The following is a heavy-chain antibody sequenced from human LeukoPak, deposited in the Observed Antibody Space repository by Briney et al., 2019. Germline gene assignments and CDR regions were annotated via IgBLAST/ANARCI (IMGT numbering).Heavy chain of an antibody. D-gene: IGHD3-10*02. V-gene: IGHV3-15*01. CDR1: GFTLSNAW. Sequence: GGSLRLSCAASGFTLSNAWMSWVSQAPGKGLEWDGRIKSKTDGGTTDYAAPVKGRFTISRDDSKNTLYLQMNSLKTEDTAVYSCTTDLFDTQVNFLGFDYWGEGTLVTVSS. J-gene: IGHJ4*02. CDR2: IKSKTDGGTT. CDR3: TTDLFDTQVNFLGFDY.